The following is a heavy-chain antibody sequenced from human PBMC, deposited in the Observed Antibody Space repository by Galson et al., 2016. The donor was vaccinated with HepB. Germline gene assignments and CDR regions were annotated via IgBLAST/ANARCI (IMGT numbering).Heavy chain of an antibody. CDR2: IYPDDSDT. CDR3: AREDLRGGFDH. D-gene: IGHD3-16*01. V-gene: IGHV5-51*03. Sequence: QSGAEVKKPGESLKISCVTSGFTFTTYWIGWVRQTPGKGLEWLGNIYPDDSDTRYSPSFEGHVIMSADKATNTVYLQWSRLEASDTAMYYCAREDLRGGFDHWGQGTPVIFSS. J-gene: IGHJ4*02. CDR1: GFTFTTYW.